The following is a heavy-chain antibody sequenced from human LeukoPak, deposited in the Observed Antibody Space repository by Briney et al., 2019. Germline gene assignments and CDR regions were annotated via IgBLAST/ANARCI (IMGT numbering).Heavy chain of an antibody. Sequence: PSETLSLTCTVSSGFISNYYWSWIRQPPGKGLEWIGYIYYSGGTNYNPSLKSRVTISVDTSNNQFSLKLSSVTAADTAVYYCARGSHYYDSSGLDNWGQGTLVTVSS. D-gene: IGHD3-22*01. CDR3: ARGSHYYDSSGLDN. CDR2: IYYSGGT. CDR1: SGFISNYY. V-gene: IGHV4-59*01. J-gene: IGHJ4*02.